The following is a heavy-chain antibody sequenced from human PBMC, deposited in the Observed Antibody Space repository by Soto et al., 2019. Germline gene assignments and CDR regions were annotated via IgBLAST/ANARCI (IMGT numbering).Heavy chain of an antibody. J-gene: IGHJ4*02. CDR2: IYYSGST. CDR3: ATRYGGTFDY. Sequence: TSETLSLTCTVSGDSISSGGYYWSWIRQPPGKGLEWIGYIYYSGSTNYIPSLKSRVTISVDTSKNQFSPKLSSVTAADTAVYYCATRYGGTFDYWGQGTLVTVSS. CDR1: GDSISSGGYY. V-gene: IGHV4-61*08. D-gene: IGHD2-15*01.